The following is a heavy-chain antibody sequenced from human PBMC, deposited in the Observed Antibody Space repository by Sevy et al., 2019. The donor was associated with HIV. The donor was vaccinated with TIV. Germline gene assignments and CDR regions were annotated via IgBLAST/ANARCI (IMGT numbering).Heavy chain of an antibody. Sequence: GGSLRLSCAASGFTFSSYGMHWVRQAPGKGLEWVAVIWYDGSNKYYADSVKGRFTISRDNSKNTLYLQMNSLRAEDTAVYYCAKWAVTTTMDYYYMDVWGKGTTVTVSS. CDR2: IWYDGSNK. CDR3: AKWAVTTTMDYYYMDV. CDR1: GFTFSSYG. V-gene: IGHV3-33*06. D-gene: IGHD4-17*01. J-gene: IGHJ6*03.